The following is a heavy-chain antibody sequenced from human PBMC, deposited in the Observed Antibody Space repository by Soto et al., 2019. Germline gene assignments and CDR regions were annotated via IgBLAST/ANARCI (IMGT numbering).Heavy chain of an antibody. J-gene: IGHJ4*02. D-gene: IGHD5-12*01. V-gene: IGHV4-61*01. CDR3: ARGGNRYSPTSSGVGGFDY. Sequence: SETLSLTCTVSGGSISSSSYYWSWIRQHPGKGLEWIGYIYHTGTTNYNPSLKSRVTISLDTSKSQFSLNLTSLTTADTAVYFCARGGNRYSPTSSGVGGFDYWGQGTLVTVSS. CDR1: GGSISSSSYY. CDR2: IYHTGTT.